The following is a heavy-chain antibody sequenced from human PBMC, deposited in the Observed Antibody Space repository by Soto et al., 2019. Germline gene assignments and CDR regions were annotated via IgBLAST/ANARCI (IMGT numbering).Heavy chain of an antibody. CDR3: ARAGGLGAVAVDY. V-gene: IGHV4-30-2*01. CDR2: IYQSGST. D-gene: IGHD6-19*01. J-gene: IGHJ4*02. CDR1: GGSISSGGYS. Sequence: QLQLQESGSGLVKPSQTLSLTCAVSGGSISSGGYSWSWIRQPPGKGLEWIGYIYQSGSTYYNPSLKIRLPISVDRPKNQFSRRLSSVTVADTAVYSCARAGGLGAVAVDYWGQGTLVTVSS.